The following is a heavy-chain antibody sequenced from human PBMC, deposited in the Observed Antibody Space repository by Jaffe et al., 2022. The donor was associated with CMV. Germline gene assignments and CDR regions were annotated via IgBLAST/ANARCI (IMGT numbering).Heavy chain of an antibody. D-gene: IGHD4-17*01. CDR1: GDSISSSTYY. CDR2: MFYTGTT. Sequence: QLQLQESGPGLVRPSETLSLTCTVSGDSISSSTYYWGWIRQPPGKGLEWVGSMFYTGTTHYNPSLMSRVTISVDTSKNQFSLRLSSVSAADTAAYYCARIDYGDSFDYWGQGTLVTVSS. V-gene: IGHV4-39*01. CDR3: ARIDYGDSFDY. J-gene: IGHJ4*02.